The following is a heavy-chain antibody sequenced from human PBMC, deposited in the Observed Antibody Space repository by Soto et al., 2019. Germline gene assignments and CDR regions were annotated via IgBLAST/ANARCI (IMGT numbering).Heavy chain of an antibody. V-gene: IGHV3-48*01. CDR2: ISSSSSTI. J-gene: IGHJ4*02. Sequence: GGSLRLSCAASGFTFSHHSMNWFRQAPGKGLEWVSYISSSSSTIHYEDSVRGRFTISRDNAKNSLYLQMSSLRAEDTAVYYCARGPGNMNSYDYWGQGTLVTVS. CDR3: ARGPGNMNSYDY. D-gene: IGHD3-16*01. CDR1: GFTFSHHS.